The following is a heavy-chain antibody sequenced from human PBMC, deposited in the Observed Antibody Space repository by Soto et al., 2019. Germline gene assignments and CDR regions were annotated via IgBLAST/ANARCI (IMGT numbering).Heavy chain of an antibody. J-gene: IGHJ5*02. D-gene: IGHD4-17*01. V-gene: IGHV4-39*01. CDR2: IYYTGNT. Sequence: QLQLQESGPGLVKPSETLSLTCTVSGGFISSSSYYWDWIRQPPGKGLEWIGSIYYTGNTYYNPSLKSRVTRSVDTSKNQFALKLSSVTAADTAVYYCVRLIGRTTATTDRGFDTWGQGTLVTCSS. CDR3: VRLIGRTTATTDRGFDT. CDR1: GGFISSSSYY.